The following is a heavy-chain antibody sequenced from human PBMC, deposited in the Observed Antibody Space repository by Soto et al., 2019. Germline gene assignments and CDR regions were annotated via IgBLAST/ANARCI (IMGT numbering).Heavy chain of an antibody. CDR3: ARESMITFGGVIVSYYYYGMDV. CDR2: IWYDGSNK. D-gene: IGHD3-16*02. V-gene: IGHV3-33*01. Sequence: GGSLRLSCAASGFTFSSYGMHWVRQAPGKGLEWVAVIWYDGSNKYYADSVKGRFTISRDNSKNTLYLQMNSLRAEDTAVYYCARESMITFGGVIVSYYYYGMDVWGQGTTVTVSS. CDR1: GFTFSSYG. J-gene: IGHJ6*02.